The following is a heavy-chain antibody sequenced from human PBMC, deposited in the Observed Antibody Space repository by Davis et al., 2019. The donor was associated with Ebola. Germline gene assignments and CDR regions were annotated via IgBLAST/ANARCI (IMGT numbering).Heavy chain of an antibody. CDR1: GFTVSSNY. D-gene: IGHD3-22*01. J-gene: IGHJ4*02. V-gene: IGHV3-53*01. CDR3: ARDSSGEKYYYDSSGYKDY. CDR2: IYSGGST. Sequence: PGGSLRLSCAASGFTVSSNYMSWVRQAPGKGLEWVSVIYSGGSTYYADSVKGRFTISRDNAKNSLYLQMNSLRAEDTAVYYCARDSSGEKYYYDSSGYKDYWGQGTLVTVSS.